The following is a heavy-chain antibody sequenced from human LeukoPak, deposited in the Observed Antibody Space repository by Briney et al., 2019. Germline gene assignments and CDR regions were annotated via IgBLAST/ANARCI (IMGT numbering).Heavy chain of an antibody. CDR3: ARDSDYYGSGSALFDP. D-gene: IGHD3-10*01. V-gene: IGHV3-11*06. CDR2: ISSSSSYT. CDR1: GFTFSDYY. Sequence: GGSLRRSCEASGFTFSDYYMSWIRQAPGKGLEWVSYISSSSSYTNYADSVKGRFTISRDNAKNSLYLQMNSLRAEDTAVYYCARDSDYYGSGSALFDPWGQVSLVTDSS. J-gene: IGHJ5*02.